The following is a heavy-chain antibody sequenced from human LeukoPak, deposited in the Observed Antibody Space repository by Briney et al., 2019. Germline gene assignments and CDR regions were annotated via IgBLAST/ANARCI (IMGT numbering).Heavy chain of an antibody. J-gene: IGHJ4*02. Sequence: GGSLRLSCAASGFTFSSYRMHWVRQAPGKGLEWVASISTSSSHIYYADPVKGRHTGSSDNAKVSPYLQMTSLRAEDTAVYYCARDRGDGYKHFDNWGQGTLVTVSS. D-gene: IGHD5-24*01. CDR3: ARDRGDGYKHFDN. V-gene: IGHV3-21*01. CDR1: GFTFSSYR. CDR2: ISTSSSHI.